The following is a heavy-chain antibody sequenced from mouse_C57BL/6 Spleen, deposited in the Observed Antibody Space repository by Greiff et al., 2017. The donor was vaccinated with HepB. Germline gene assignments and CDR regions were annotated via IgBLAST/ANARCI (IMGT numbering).Heavy chain of an antibody. CDR2: INPNNGGT. Sequence: VQLQQSGPELVKPGASVKISCKASGYTFTDYYMNWVKQSHGKSLEWIGDINPNNGGTSYNQKFKGKATLTVDKSSSTAYMELRSLTSEDSAVYYCARGPTIVTFDYWGQGTTLTVSS. D-gene: IGHD2-5*01. CDR1: GYTFTDYY. CDR3: ARGPTIVTFDY. J-gene: IGHJ2*01. V-gene: IGHV1-26*01.